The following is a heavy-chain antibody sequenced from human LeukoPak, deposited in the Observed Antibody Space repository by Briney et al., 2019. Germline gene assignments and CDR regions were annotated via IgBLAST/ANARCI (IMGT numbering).Heavy chain of an antibody. D-gene: IGHD2-15*01. Sequence: ASVKVSCKASGYTFTGYYMHWVRQAPGQGLEWMGWINPNSGGTNYAQKFQGRVTMTRDTSISTAYMELSRLRSDDTAVYYCARVRCSGGSCYTGFDYWAREPWSPSPQ. CDR1: GYTFTGYY. V-gene: IGHV1-2*02. J-gene: IGHJ4*02. CDR2: INPNSGGT. CDR3: ARVRCSGGSCYTGFDY.